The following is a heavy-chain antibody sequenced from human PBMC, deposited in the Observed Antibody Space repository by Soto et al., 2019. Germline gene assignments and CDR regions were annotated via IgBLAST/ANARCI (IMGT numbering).Heavy chain of an antibody. V-gene: IGHV3-33*01. D-gene: IGHD3-3*01. J-gene: IGHJ4*02. CDR2: IWSDGSNK. CDR3: AREFWSGPFDY. CDR1: GFTFSSYG. Sequence: QVQLVESGGGVVQPGRSLRLSCAASGFTFSSYGMHWVRQAPGKGLEWVAVIWSDGSNKYYADSVKGRFTISRDNSKNTLYLPMNSLRAEDTAVYYCAREFWSGPFDYWGQGTLVTVSS.